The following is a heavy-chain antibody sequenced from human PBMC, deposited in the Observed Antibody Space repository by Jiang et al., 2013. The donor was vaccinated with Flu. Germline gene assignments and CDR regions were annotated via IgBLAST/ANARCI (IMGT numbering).Heavy chain of an antibody. CDR3: ASHAGASLYGGNSDYFDY. CDR1: GGSISSYY. D-gene: IGHD4-23*01. J-gene: IGHJ4*02. Sequence: GPGLVKPSETLSLTCTVSGGSISSYYWSWIRQPPGKGLEWIGYIYYSGSTNYNPSLKSRVTISVDTSKNQFSLKLSSVTAADTAVYYCASHAGASLYGGNSDYFDYWGQGTLVTVSS. CDR2: IYYSGST. V-gene: IGHV4-59*08.